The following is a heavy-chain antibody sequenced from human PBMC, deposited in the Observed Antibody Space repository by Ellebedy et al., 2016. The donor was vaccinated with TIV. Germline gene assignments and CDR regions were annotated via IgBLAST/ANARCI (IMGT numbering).Heavy chain of an antibody. Sequence: PGGSLRLSCAASGFSFSFYAMHRVRQAPNKGLEWVAVLSYDGSVNHYADSVKGRFTISRDTSKNTLFLQMDSLRPEDTAVYYCARDAGHFDWLPGDYWGQGTLVTVSS. CDR1: GFSFSFYA. D-gene: IGHD3-9*01. J-gene: IGHJ4*02. CDR2: LSYDGSVN. CDR3: ARDAGHFDWLPGDY. V-gene: IGHV3-30-3*01.